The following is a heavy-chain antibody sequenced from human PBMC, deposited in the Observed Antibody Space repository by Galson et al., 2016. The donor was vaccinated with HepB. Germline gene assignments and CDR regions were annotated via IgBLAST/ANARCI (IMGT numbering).Heavy chain of an antibody. CDR3: ARPYYSSASYDRFDF. J-gene: IGHJ4*02. Sequence: SVKVSCKASGYTFSDYCVHWVRQAPGQGLEWMGCVNPDTGDTTYGDKSQGRVTLTRDRSINTAFLELRSLRSDDTAIYYCARPYYSSASYDRFDFWGQGSLVTVSS. CDR2: VNPDTGDT. D-gene: IGHD3-16*01. V-gene: IGHV1-2*02. CDR1: GYTFSDYC.